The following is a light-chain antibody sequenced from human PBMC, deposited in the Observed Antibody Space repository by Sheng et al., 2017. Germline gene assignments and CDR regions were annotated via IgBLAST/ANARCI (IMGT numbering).Light chain of an antibody. CDR1: QSISTW. J-gene: IGKJ1*01. CDR3: QQYKSYST. CDR2: KAS. Sequence: DVHMTQSPSTLSASVGDRVTITCRASQSISTWLAWYQQKPGKAPNLLIYKASSLESGVPSRFSGSGSGTEFTLTISSLQPDDFATYYCQQYKSYSTFGQGTKVEIK. V-gene: IGKV1-5*03.